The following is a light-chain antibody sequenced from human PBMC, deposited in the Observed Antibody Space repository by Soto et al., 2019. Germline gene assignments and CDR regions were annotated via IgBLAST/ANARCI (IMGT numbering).Light chain of an antibody. Sequence: QSVLTQPASVSGSPGQSITISCTGTASDVGGSNFVSWYQQRPGKAPKLLIYEVNYRPSGVSNRFSGSKSGDTASLTISGLQAEDEADYYCSSYTGSTTLYVFGTGTKLTVL. J-gene: IGLJ1*01. CDR1: ASDVGGSNF. CDR3: SSYTGSTTLYV. CDR2: EVN. V-gene: IGLV2-14*01.